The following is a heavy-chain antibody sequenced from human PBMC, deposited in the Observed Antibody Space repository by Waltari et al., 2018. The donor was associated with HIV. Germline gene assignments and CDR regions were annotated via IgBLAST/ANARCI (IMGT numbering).Heavy chain of an antibody. CDR2: ISYDDKRI. V-gene: IGHV3-30*03. CDR1: GFPLRSYG. Sequence: QVKLVEFGGGVVQPGKSLRLSCAAFGFPLRSYGMHWVRQAPGKGLGGVAFISYDDKRIHYGDSVKGRFNISRDSSRSTLYLQMSRLRLEDTAVYYCAREGWKKSTFCYYYYGMDVWGPGTTVTVSS. D-gene: IGHD1-1*01. J-gene: IGHJ6*02. CDR3: AREGWKKSTFCYYYYGMDV.